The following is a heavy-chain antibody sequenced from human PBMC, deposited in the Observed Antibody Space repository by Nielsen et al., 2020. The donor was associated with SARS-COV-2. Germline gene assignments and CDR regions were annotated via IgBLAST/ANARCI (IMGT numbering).Heavy chain of an antibody. D-gene: IGHD3-3*01. V-gene: IGHV3-48*03. Sequence: GGSLRLSCAASGFTFSSYEMNWVRQAPGKGLEWVSYISSSGSTIYYADSVKGRFTISRDNAKNSLYLQMNSLRAEDTAVYYCARETRVLRFLEWLSRPYYYYYGMDVWGQGTTVTVSS. CDR3: ARETRVLRFLEWLSRPYYYYYGMDV. CDR2: ISSSGSTI. CDR1: GFTFSSYE. J-gene: IGHJ6*02.